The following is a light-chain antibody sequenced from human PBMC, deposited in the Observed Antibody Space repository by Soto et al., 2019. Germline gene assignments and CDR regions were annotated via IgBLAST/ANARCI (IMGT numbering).Light chain of an antibody. CDR3: QQYGSSPGT. J-gene: IGKJ4*01. V-gene: IGKV3-20*01. CDR1: QRVSSGY. CDR2: GAS. Sequence: ELVLTQSPGTLSLSPGHRATLSCRASQRVSSGYLAWYQQIPGQAPRLLIFGASNRATGIPDRFIGSGSGTDFTLTITKLEPEDFAVYYCQQYGSSPGTFGGGTKVEIK.